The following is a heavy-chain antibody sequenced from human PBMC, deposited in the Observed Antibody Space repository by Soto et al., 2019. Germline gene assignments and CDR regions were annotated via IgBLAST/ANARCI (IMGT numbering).Heavy chain of an antibody. CDR3: ARPIPRWSYHYGMDV. CDR2: IAFDGTSE. Sequence: QLVESGGRGVQPGRSLRLSCAASEFTFTSYAMHWVRQAPGRGLEWVALIAFDGTSEYYADSVKGRFIISRDNSKTMVYLQMNSLRPDDTAIYYCARPIPRWSYHYGMDVLGQGTTVTVSS. D-gene: IGHD2-15*01. CDR1: EFTFTSYA. J-gene: IGHJ6*02. V-gene: IGHV3-30-3*01.